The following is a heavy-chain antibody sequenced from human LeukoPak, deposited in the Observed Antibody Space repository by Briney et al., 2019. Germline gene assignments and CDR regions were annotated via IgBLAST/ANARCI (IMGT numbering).Heavy chain of an antibody. D-gene: IGHD4-17*01. V-gene: IGHV4-31*03. CDR2: IYYSGST. Sequence: PSETLSLTCTVSGGSISSGGYYWSWIRQHPGEGLEWIGYIYYSGSTYYNPSLKSRVTISVDTSKNQFSLKLSSVTAADTAVYYCARYLRFLPQTDAFDIWGQGTMVTVSS. CDR3: ARYLRFLPQTDAFDI. CDR1: GGSISSGGYY. J-gene: IGHJ3*02.